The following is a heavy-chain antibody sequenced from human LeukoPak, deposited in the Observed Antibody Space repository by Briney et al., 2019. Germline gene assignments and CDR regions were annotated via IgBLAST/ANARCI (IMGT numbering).Heavy chain of an antibody. V-gene: IGHV3-30*03. D-gene: IGHD1-14*01. CDR1: GFTFSSYG. CDR3: ARAPRTANHVDY. Sequence: GRSLRLSCAASGFTFSSYGMHWVRQAPGKGLEWVALISYDGSNKYYADSVKGRFTISRDNSKNTLYLQMNSLRAEDTAVYYCARAPRTANHVDYWGQGTLVTVSS. CDR2: ISYDGSNK. J-gene: IGHJ4*02.